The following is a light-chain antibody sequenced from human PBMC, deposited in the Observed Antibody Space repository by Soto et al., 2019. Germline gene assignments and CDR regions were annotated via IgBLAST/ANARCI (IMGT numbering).Light chain of an antibody. V-gene: IGKV3-20*01. Sequence: EIVLTQSPATLSVSPGERATLSCRASQSVSSNLAWYQQKPGQAPRLLIYDASNRATGIPARFSGSGSGTDFTLTISRLDPEDFAVYYCQHYDRAPMWTFGQGTKVDIK. CDR3: QHYDRAPMWT. CDR1: QSVSSN. CDR2: DAS. J-gene: IGKJ1*01.